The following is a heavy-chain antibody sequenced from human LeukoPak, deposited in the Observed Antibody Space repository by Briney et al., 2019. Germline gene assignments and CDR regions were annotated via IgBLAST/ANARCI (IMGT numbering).Heavy chain of an antibody. D-gene: IGHD1-26*01. Sequence: SGTLSLTCAFSCYSISTNYWYNWVRQPPGKGLGWIGEIYHSGNTNYNPSLKSRVTISVDKSKNQFSLKLTSVTAADTAVYYCARDLGSSTPSGVWGRGATVTVSS. CDR2: IYHSGNT. CDR3: ARDLGSSTPSGV. J-gene: IGHJ6*04. V-gene: IGHV4-4*02. CDR1: CYSISTNYW.